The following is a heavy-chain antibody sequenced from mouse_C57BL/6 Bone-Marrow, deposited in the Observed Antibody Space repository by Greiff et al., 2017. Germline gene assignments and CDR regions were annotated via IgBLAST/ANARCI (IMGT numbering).Heavy chain of an antibody. CDR1: GFSLSTFGMG. CDR2: IWWDDDK. D-gene: IGHD1-1*01. V-gene: IGHV8-8*01. Sequence: QVTLKVSGPGILQPSHTLSLTCSFSGFSLSTFGMGVGWIRQPSGKGLEWLAHIWWDDDKYYNPALNSRTTIYKDTSKNHGFLKIVNVDTADTATYYCGRNGGSSYGDPWFAYWGQGTLVTVSA. J-gene: IGHJ3*01. CDR3: GRNGGSSYGDPWFAY.